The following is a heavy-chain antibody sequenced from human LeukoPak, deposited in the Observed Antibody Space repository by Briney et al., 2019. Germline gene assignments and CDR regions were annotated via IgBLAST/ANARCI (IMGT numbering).Heavy chain of an antibody. J-gene: IGHJ3*02. Sequence: GSLRLSCAASGFTFSSYWMSWVRQAPGKGLEWVAVIWYDGSNKYYADSVKGRFTISRDNSKNTLYLQMNSLRAEDTAVYYCAKEWYGASDAFDIWGQGTMVTVSS. V-gene: IGHV3-33*06. CDR2: IWYDGSNK. CDR3: AKEWYGASDAFDI. D-gene: IGHD4/OR15-4a*01. CDR1: GFTFSSYW.